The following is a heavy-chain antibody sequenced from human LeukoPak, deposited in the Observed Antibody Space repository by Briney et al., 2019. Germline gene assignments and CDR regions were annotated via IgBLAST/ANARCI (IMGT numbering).Heavy chain of an antibody. Sequence: SETLSLTCTVSGGSISTYYWTWIRQPPGKGLEWIAYIYHSGSTNYNPSLKSRVTTSVDTSENQFSLKLTSVTAADTAVYYCARGAVAGYLNAPLDYWGQGTLVTVSP. CDR2: IYHSGST. CDR3: ARGAVAGYLNAPLDY. J-gene: IGHJ4*02. D-gene: IGHD6-13*01. V-gene: IGHV4-59*01. CDR1: GGSISTYY.